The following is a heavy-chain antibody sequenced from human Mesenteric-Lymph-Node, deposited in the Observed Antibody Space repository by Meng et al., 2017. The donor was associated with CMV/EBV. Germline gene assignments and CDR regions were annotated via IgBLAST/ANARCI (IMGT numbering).Heavy chain of an antibody. D-gene: IGHD6-6*01. J-gene: IGHJ4*02. CDR3: ARDRSPYTSTSSFSDY. V-gene: IGHV3-30*02. Sequence: GGSLRLSCAASGFTFGGYGMHWVRQAPNKGLEWVAFIWYDGSNKNYGDSVKGRFTISRDNSKNTLYLQMNSLRAEDTAVYYCARDRSPYTSTSSFSDYWGQGTLVTVSS. CDR1: GFTFGGYG. CDR2: IWYDGSNK.